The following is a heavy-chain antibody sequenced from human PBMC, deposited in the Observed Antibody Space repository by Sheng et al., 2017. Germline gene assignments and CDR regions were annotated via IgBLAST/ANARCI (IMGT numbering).Heavy chain of an antibody. V-gene: IGHV3-7*01. CDR1: GFTFSNWW. CDR3: ASITIPDALDY. CDR2: IKQDGSEK. D-gene: IGHD3-3*01. J-gene: IGHJ4*02. Sequence: EVQLVESGGGLVQPGGSLRLSCAASGFTFSNWWMSWVRQAPGKGLEWVANIKQDGSEKYYVESVKGRFTISRDNAKNSLYLQMNSLRAEDTAVYYCASITIPDALDYWGQGTLV.